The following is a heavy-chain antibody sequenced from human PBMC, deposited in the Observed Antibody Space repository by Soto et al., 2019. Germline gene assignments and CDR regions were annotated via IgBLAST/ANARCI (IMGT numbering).Heavy chain of an antibody. D-gene: IGHD3-16*02. J-gene: IGHJ4*03. CDR3: ARGIMITFGGVIVNRAYYFDY. V-gene: IGHV4-59*01. Sequence: SETLSLTCTVSGGSISSYYWSWIRQPPGKGLEWIGYIYYSGSTNYNPSLKSRVTISVDTSKNQFSLKLSSVTAADTAVYYCARGIMITFGGVIVNRAYYFDYWGQGTTVTVSS. CDR2: IYYSGST. CDR1: GGSISSYY.